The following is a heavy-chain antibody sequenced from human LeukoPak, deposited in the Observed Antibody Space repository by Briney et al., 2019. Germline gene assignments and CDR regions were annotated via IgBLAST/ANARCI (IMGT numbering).Heavy chain of an antibody. V-gene: IGHV3-21*01. J-gene: IGHJ2*01. Sequence: GGSLRLSCAASGFTFSSYSMNWVRQAPGKGLEWVSSISSSSSYIYYADSVKGRFTISRDNATNSLYLQMNSLTAEDTAEYYCARNKINTVTTGWYFDLWGRGTLVSVSS. CDR1: GFTFSSYS. D-gene: IGHD4-17*01. CDR2: ISSSSSYI. CDR3: ARNKINTVTTGWYFDL.